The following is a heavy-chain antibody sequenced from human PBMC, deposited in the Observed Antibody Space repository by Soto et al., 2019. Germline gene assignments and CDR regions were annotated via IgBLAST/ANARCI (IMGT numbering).Heavy chain of an antibody. CDR2: ISAYNGVT. D-gene: IGHD1-26*01. Sequence: QIQLVQSGAEVKKPGASVKVSCKASGYTFTTYGISWVRQAPGQGLEWMGWISAYNGVTNYAQNLQGRVTMTKDTSTSTAYMELRSLRSDDTAVYYCANYTSGSYQGGFDYWGQGTLVTVSS. J-gene: IGHJ4*02. CDR3: ANYTSGSYQGGFDY. CDR1: GYTFTTYG. V-gene: IGHV1-18*01.